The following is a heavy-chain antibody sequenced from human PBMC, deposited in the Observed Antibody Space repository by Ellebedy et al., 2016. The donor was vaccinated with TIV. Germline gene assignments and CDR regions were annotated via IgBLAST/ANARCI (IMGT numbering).Heavy chain of an antibody. J-gene: IGHJ3*02. V-gene: IGHV4-59*01. D-gene: IGHD4-23*01. Sequence: MPSKTLSLTCAVSGGSISSYYWSWIRQPPGKGLEWIGYIYYSGSTNYNPSLKSRVTISVDTSKNQFSLKLSSVTAADTAVYYCAGGYGGNYDAFDIWGQGTMVTVSS. CDR3: AGGYGGNYDAFDI. CDR2: IYYSGST. CDR1: GGSISSYY.